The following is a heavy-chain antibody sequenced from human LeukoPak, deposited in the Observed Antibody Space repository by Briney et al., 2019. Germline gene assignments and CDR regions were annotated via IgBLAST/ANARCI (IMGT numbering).Heavy chain of an antibody. D-gene: IGHD3-22*01. J-gene: IGHJ6*03. CDR1: GFTFNDYL. Sequence: GGSLRLSCAASGFTFNDYLMHWVRQAPGKGLVWVSRINTDGSNTNYADSVKGRFTISRDNANNTLYLQMNSLRAEDTAVYYCARGGYDSSWYHYYYMDVWGKGTTVTVSS. CDR2: INTDGSNT. CDR3: ARGGYDSSWYHYYYMDV. V-gene: IGHV3-74*01.